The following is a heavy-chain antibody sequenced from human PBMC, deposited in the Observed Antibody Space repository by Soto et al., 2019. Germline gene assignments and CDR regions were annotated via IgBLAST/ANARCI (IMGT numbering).Heavy chain of an antibody. J-gene: IGHJ5*02. CDR1: GGSISSGGYY. Sequence: QVQLQESGPGLVKPSQTLSLTCTVSGGSISSGGYYWSWIRQHPGKGLEWIGYIYYSGSTYYNPYLKSRVTISVDTSKNQFSLHQSSVTAADPAVYYCARARDYYDSSGPTLGNWFDPWGQGTLVTVSS. V-gene: IGHV4-31*03. CDR2: IYYSGST. CDR3: ARARDYYDSSGPTLGNWFDP. D-gene: IGHD3-22*01.